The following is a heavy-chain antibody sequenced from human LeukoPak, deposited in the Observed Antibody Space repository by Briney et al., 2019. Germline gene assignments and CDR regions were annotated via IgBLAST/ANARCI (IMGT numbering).Heavy chain of an antibody. CDR3: AKASSSWSSGAFDV. Sequence: PGGSLRLSCAASGFTFSNYAMNWVRQAPGKGLEWVSVISGTGGNTYYADSVKGRFTISRDNSKNTLYLQMNSLRAEDTAIYYCAKASSSWSSGAFDVWGQGTTVTVSS. CDR1: GFTFSNYA. J-gene: IGHJ3*01. CDR2: ISGTGGNT. V-gene: IGHV3-23*01. D-gene: IGHD6-13*01.